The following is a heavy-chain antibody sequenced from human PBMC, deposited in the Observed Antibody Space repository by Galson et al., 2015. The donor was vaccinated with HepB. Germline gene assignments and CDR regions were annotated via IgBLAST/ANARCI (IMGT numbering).Heavy chain of an antibody. V-gene: IGHV3-15*07. Sequence: SLRLSCAASGFTFSNAWMNWVRQAPGKGLEWVGRIKTKTDGEATDYAAPVKGRFTIPRDDSRNTLYLQMNSLKTEDTAVYYCTTARSSSWFRGSFYYYMDVWGKGTTVTVSS. CDR1: GFTFSNAW. CDR2: IKTKTDGEAT. J-gene: IGHJ6*03. CDR3: TTARSSSWFRGSFYYYMDV. D-gene: IGHD6-13*01.